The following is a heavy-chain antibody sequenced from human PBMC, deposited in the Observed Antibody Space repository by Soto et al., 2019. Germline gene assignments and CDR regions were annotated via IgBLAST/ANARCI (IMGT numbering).Heavy chain of an antibody. D-gene: IGHD6-19*01. CDR3: AKEGSSGYYYFDY. CDR2: ISGSGGST. V-gene: IGHV3-23*01. CDR1: GFTFRNYV. J-gene: IGHJ4*02. Sequence: GGSLRLSCAGSGFTFRNYVISWLRQAQGKGLEWVSAISGSGGSTYYADSVKGRFTISRDNSNNTLYLQMQSLRADDTAVYYCAKEGSSGYYYFDYWGQGTLVTVSS.